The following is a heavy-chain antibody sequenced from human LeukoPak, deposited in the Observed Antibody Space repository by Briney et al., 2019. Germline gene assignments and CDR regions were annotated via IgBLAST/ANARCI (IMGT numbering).Heavy chain of an antibody. Sequence: PSETLSLTCTASGGSISSHYWSWIRQPAGMGLEWIRRIYTSGSTNYNPSLKSRVTMSVDTSKNQFSLKLSAVTAADTAVYYCVSNFYDYEAFDISGQGTMVTVSS. CDR3: VSNFYDYEAFDI. J-gene: IGHJ3*02. D-gene: IGHD3-16*01. CDR2: IYTSGST. V-gene: IGHV4-4*07. CDR1: GGSISSHY.